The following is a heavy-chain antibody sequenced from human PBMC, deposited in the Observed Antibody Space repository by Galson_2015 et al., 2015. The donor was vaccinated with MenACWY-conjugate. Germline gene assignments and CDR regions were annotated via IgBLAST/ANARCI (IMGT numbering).Heavy chain of an antibody. J-gene: IGHJ4*02. CDR1: GFTFSSYA. Sequence: SLRLSCAASGFTFSSYAMHWVRQAPGKGLEYVSPISSNGGSTYYADSVKGRFTISGDNSKNTLYLQMSSLRAEDTAVYYCANGYCSGGSCSLFDCGGQGPLVTVSA. CDR3: ANGYCSGGSCSLFDC. CDR2: ISSNGGST. V-gene: IGHV3-64D*06. D-gene: IGHD2-15*01.